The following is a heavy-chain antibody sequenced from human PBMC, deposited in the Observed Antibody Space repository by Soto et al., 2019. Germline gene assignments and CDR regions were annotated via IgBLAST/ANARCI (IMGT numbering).Heavy chain of an antibody. CDR1: GFTFSSYA. CDR3: ARAVFHNRYCTNGVCYTGFDY. J-gene: IGHJ4*02. Sequence: PGGSLRLSCAASGFTFSSYAMHWVRQAPGKGLEWVAVISYDGSNKYYADSVKGRFTISRDNSKNTLYLQMNSLRAEDTAVYYCARAVFHNRYCTNGVCYTGFDYWGQGTLVTVSS. V-gene: IGHV3-30-3*01. D-gene: IGHD2-8*01. CDR2: ISYDGSNK.